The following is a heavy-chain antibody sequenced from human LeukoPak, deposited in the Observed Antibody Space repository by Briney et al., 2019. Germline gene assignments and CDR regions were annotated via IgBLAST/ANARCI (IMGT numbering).Heavy chain of an antibody. CDR3: APEYTPPDIWRGYLTLYYFDY. CDR1: GYSFTSYW. Sequence: GESLKISCKGSGYSFTSYWIGWVRQMPGKGVEWRGIIYPGDSDTRYSPSFEGQVTISADKSISTAYLQWSSLKASATAMYYCAPEYTPPDIWRGYLTLYYFDYWGQGTLVTVSS. D-gene: IGHD3-3*01. CDR2: IYPGDSDT. J-gene: IGHJ4*02. V-gene: IGHV5-51*01.